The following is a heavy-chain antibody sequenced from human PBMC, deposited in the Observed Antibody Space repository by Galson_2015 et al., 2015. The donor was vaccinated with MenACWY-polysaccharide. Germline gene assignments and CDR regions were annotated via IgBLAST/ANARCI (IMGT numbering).Heavy chain of an antibody. CDR3: ARDFTVGLISSIVGAPDGDDAFDI. D-gene: IGHD1-26*01. Sequence: TLSLTCTVSGGSISSGSYYWSWIRQPAGKGLEWIGRIYTSGSTNYNPSLKSRVTISVDTSKNQFSLKLSSVTAADVAVYYCARDFTVGLISSIVGAPDGDDAFDIWGQGTMVTVSS. J-gene: IGHJ3*02. CDR2: IYTSGST. CDR1: GGSISSGSYY. V-gene: IGHV4-61*02.